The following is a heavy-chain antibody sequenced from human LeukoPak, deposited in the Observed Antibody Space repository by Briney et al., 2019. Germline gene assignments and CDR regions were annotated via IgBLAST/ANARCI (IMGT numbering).Heavy chain of an antibody. J-gene: IGHJ4*02. CDR3: VRDMDRGQWLVRPYN. Sequence: ASVTVSCKTTGYIFIGYYMHWVRQAPGQGLEWMGWIDPKSGGTKYAQKFQGRVTMTRDMSISTAYMDLRRLKSDDTAVYYCVRDMDRGQWLVRPYNWGQGTLVTVSS. CDR2: IDPKSGGT. D-gene: IGHD6-19*01. CDR1: GYIFIGYY. V-gene: IGHV1-2*02.